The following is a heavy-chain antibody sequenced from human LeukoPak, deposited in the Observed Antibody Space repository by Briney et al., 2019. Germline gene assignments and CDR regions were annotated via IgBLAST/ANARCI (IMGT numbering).Heavy chain of an antibody. CDR3: ARSSDSSGYYGGGIIDY. V-gene: IGHV4-4*07. D-gene: IGHD6-19*01. CDR2: IYTNENT. J-gene: IGHJ4*02. Sequence: SETLSLTCTVSGGSISIYYWNWIRQPAGKGLEWIGRIYTNENTFFNPSLKSRVTMSVDTSKNQFSLQLTSVTAADAAVYYCARSSDSSGYYGGGIIDYWGQGTLVAVSS. CDR1: GGSISIYY.